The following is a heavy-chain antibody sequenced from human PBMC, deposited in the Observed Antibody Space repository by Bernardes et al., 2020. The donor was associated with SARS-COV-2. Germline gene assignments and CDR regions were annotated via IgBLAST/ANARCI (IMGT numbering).Heavy chain of an antibody. J-gene: IGHJ4*02. CDR1: GFTFSDYY. CDR2: ISSSSTTI. D-gene: IGHD6-19*01. V-gene: IGHV3-11*01. Sequence: GGSLRLSCAASGFTFSDYYMSWIRQAPGKGLEWVSYISSSSTTIYYADSVKGRFTISRDNAKNSLFLQMNSLRADDTAVYYCAKEGSGLYSYTPQYFDYWGQGTLVTVSS. CDR3: AKEGSGLYSYTPQYFDY.